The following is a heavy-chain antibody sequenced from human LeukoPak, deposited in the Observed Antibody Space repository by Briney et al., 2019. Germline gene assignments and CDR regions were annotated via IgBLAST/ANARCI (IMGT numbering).Heavy chain of an antibody. CDR2: INPNSGGT. Sequence: ASVKVSCKASGYTFTGYYMHWVRQAPGQGLEWMGWINPNSGGTNYAQKFQGRVTMTRDTSISTAYMELSRLRSDDTAVYYCARESSYSGYVGVCDYRGQGTLVTVSS. V-gene: IGHV1-2*02. J-gene: IGHJ4*02. CDR1: GYTFTGYY. CDR3: ARESSYSGYVGVCDY. D-gene: IGHD5-12*01.